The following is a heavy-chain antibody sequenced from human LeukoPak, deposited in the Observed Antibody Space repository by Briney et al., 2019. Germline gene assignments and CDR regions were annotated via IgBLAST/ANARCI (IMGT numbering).Heavy chain of an antibody. CDR2: ISGSGGST. Sequence: GGSLRLSCAASGFTFSSYAMSWVRQAPGKGLEWVSAISGSGGSTYYADSVKGRFTISRDNSKNTLYLQMNSLRAEDTAVYYCAKGSMVYDILTGYPPRGDYWGQGTLVTVSS. CDR1: GFTFSSYA. CDR3: AKGSMVYDILTGYPPRGDY. V-gene: IGHV3-23*01. J-gene: IGHJ4*02. D-gene: IGHD3-9*01.